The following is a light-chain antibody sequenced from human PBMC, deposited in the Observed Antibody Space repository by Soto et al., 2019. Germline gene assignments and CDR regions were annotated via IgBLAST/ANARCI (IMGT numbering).Light chain of an antibody. V-gene: IGLV2-23*03. CDR3: CSYAGSATFV. CDR2: EGS. J-gene: IGLJ1*01. Sequence: QSALTQPASVSGSPGQSITISCTGTSSDVGSYNLVSWYQQRPGKAPKLMIYEGSKRPSGVSNRSSGSKSGNTASLTISGLQAEDEADYFCCSYAGSATFVFGTGTKVTVL. CDR1: SSDVGSYNL.